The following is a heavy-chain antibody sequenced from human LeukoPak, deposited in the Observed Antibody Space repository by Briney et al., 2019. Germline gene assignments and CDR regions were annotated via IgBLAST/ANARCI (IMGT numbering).Heavy chain of an antibody. D-gene: IGHD2-15*01. CDR2: IIPIFGTA. Sequence: ASVKVSCKASGGTFGSYAISWVRQAPGQGLEWMGGIIPIFGTANYAQKFQGRVTITTDESTSTAYMKLSSLRSEDTAVYYCARDRWYCSGGSCYSGDWFDPWGQGTLVTVSS. CDR3: ARDRWYCSGGSCYSGDWFDP. J-gene: IGHJ5*02. CDR1: GGTFGSYA. V-gene: IGHV1-69*05.